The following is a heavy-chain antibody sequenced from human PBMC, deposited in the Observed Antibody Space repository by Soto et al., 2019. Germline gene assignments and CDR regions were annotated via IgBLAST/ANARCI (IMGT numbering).Heavy chain of an antibody. Sequence: GGSLRLSCSASGFTFSDYTMHWVRQAPGRGLEWVAIILYDESDQYYSESVKGRFTISRDNSKNTLYLQMHNLTTEDTAVFYXAKDGTHLWSKQXYFDSWGQGALVTVSS. CDR3: AKDGTHLWSKQXYFDS. CDR2: ILYDESDQ. V-gene: IGHV3-30*18. CDR1: GFTFSDYT. J-gene: IGHJ4*02. D-gene: IGHD1-26*01.